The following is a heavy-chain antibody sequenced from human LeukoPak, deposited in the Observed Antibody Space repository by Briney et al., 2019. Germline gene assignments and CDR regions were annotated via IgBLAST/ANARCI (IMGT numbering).Heavy chain of an antibody. CDR1: GFTFSSYA. V-gene: IGHV3-64*01. CDR3: ARDGDYEAGGA. D-gene: IGHD2-21*02. J-gene: IGHJ5*02. Sequence: GGSLRLSCAASGFTFSSYAMHWVRQAPGKGLEYVSAISSNGGSTYYANSVKDRFTISRDNSKNTLYLQMGSLRAEVMAVYYCARDGDYEAGGAWGQGTLVTVSS. CDR2: ISSNGGST.